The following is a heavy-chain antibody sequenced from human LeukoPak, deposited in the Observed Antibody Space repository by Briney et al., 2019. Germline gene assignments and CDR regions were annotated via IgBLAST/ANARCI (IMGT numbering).Heavy chain of an antibody. D-gene: IGHD6-6*01. CDR3: ARGGSSFPNYYYYYGMDV. J-gene: IGHJ6*02. V-gene: IGHV4-59*01. CDR2: INYSGST. CDR1: GGSISSYY. Sequence: SSETLSLTCTVSGGSISSYYWSWIRQPPGRGLEWIGYINYSGSTNYNPSLKSRVTISVDTSKNQFSLKLSSVTAADTAVYYCARGGSSFPNYYYYYGMDVWGQGTTVTVSS.